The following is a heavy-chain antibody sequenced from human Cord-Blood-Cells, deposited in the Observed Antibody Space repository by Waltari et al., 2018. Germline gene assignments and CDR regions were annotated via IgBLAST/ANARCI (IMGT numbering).Heavy chain of an antibody. J-gene: IGHJ5*02. V-gene: IGHV1-69*01. D-gene: IGHD3-3*01. CDR3: AGAGETAGFWSGYNWFDP. CDR2: IIPIIGTA. CDR1: GGTFSSYA. Sequence: QVQLVQSGAEVKKPGSSVKVSCKASGGTFSSYAISWVRPAPGQGLEWMGGIIPIIGTANYAQKVQGRVTITADESTSTAYMELSSLRSEDTAVYYCAGAGETAGFWSGYNWFDPWGQGTLVTVSS.